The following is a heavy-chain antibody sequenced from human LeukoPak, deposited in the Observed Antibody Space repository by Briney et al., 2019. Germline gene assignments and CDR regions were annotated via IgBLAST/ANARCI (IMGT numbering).Heavy chain of an antibody. J-gene: IGHJ4*02. CDR2: IYTSGST. V-gene: IGHV4-4*07. CDR3: ARDSVGYSSSSHDY. Sequence: SETLSLTCTVSGGSISSYYWSWIRQPAGKGLEWIGRIYTSGSTSYNPSLKSRVTMSVDTSKNQFSLKLSSVTAADTAVYYCARDSVGYSSSSHDYWGQGTLVTVSS. CDR1: GGSISSYY. D-gene: IGHD6-6*01.